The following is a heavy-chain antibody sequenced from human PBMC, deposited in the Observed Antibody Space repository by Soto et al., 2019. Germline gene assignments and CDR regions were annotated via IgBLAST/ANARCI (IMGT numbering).Heavy chain of an antibody. D-gene: IGHD2-15*01. CDR2: ISGSGGST. J-gene: IGHJ4*02. CDR1: GFTFSSYA. Sequence: GGSLRLSCAASGFTFSSYAMSWVRQAPGKGLEWVSAISGSGGSTYYADSVKGRFTISRDNSKNTLYLQMNSLRAEDTAVYYCAKDRTFRPWGDIVVVVAATRAEGFDYWGQGTLVTVSS. CDR3: AKDRTFRPWGDIVVVVAATRAEGFDY. V-gene: IGHV3-23*01.